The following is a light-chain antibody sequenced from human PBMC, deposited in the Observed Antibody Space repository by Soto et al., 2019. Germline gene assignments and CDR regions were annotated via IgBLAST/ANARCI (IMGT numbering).Light chain of an antibody. J-gene: IGLJ2*01. CDR3: GAWDTSLSVVL. CDR1: SSNIGSHF. CDR2: DNN. Sequence: QSVLTQPPSVSAAPGQKVSISCSGSSSNIGSHFVSWYQHLPGTAPKLLIYDNNRRPSGIPDRFSGSKSATSATLDITGLQTGDEADYYCGAWDTSLSVVLIGGGTQLTVL. V-gene: IGLV1-51*01.